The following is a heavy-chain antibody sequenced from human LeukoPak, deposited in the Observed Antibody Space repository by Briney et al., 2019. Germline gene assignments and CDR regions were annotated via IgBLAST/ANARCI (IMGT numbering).Heavy chain of an antibody. CDR2: IYYSGSA. J-gene: IGHJ3*02. D-gene: IGHD5-12*01. CDR1: GGTINNYY. V-gene: IGHV4-59*01. Sequence: SETLSLTCTVSGGTINNYYWSWIRQPPGKGLEWIGYIYYSGSANYNPSLTSRVIISADTSKNKFSLKLTSVTAADTAVYYCTRVKYRGYDSLGQDAFDIWGQGTMVTVSS. CDR3: TRVKYRGYDSLGQDAFDI.